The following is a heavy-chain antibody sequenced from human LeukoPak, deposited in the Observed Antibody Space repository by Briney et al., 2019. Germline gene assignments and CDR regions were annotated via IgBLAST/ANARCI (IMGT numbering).Heavy chain of an antibody. V-gene: IGHV1-2*02. J-gene: IGHJ4*02. CDR1: GYTFTGYY. CDR2: INPNSGGT. Sequence: GASVKLSCKASGYTFTGYYIHWVRQAPGQGLEWMGWINPNSGGTNYAQKFQGRVTMTRDTSISTAYMELSRLRSDDTAVYYCATASEWELGALFDYWGQGTLVTVSS. D-gene: IGHD1-26*01. CDR3: ATASEWELGALFDY.